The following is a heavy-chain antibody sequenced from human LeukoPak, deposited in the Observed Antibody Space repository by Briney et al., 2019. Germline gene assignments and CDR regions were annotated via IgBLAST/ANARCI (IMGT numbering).Heavy chain of an antibody. CDR2: IYSGGST. D-gene: IGHD5-18*01. CDR1: GFTVSSDY. CDR3: ARCHTALNY. Sequence: GGSLRLSCAASGFTVSSDYMTWVRQAPGKRLEWVSVIYSGGSTYYADSVKGRFTISRDNSKNTVYLQLNNLRVEDTAVYYCARCHTALNYWGQGTLVTASS. V-gene: IGHV3-53*01. J-gene: IGHJ4*02.